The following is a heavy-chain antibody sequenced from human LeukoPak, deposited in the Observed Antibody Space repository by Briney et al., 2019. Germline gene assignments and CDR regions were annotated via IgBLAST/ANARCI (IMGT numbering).Heavy chain of an antibody. CDR2: ISYDGSNK. D-gene: IGHD1-7*01. V-gene: IGHV3-30*03. Sequence: PGGSLRLSCAAPGFTFSSYGMHWVRQAPGKGLEWVAVISYDGSNKYYADSVKGRFTISRDNAKNSLYLQMNSLRAEDTAVYYCARAHNWKYGSFDFWGQGTLVTVSS. J-gene: IGHJ4*02. CDR3: ARAHNWKYGSFDF. CDR1: GFTFSSYG.